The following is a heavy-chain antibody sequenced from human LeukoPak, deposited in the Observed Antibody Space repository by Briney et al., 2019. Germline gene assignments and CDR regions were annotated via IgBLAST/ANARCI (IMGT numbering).Heavy chain of an antibody. J-gene: IGHJ4*02. Sequence: GGSLRLSCAASGFTFSSYGMHWVRQAPGKGLEWVAFIRYDGSNKYYADSVKGRFTISRDNSKNTLYLQMNSLRAEDTAVYYCAKGLDGIAARWDSGNYYFDYWGQGTLVTVSS. CDR1: GFTFSSYG. CDR2: IRYDGSNK. CDR3: AKGLDGIAARWDSGNYYFDY. D-gene: IGHD6-25*01. V-gene: IGHV3-30*02.